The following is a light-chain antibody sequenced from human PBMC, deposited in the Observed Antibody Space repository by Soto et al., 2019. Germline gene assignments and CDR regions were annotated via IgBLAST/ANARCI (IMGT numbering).Light chain of an antibody. CDR3: QQCWT. CDR1: HRVSSY. V-gene: IGKV3-15*01. CDR2: ATS. J-gene: IGKJ1*01. Sequence: DIVMSQSPATLSVSQGERATLSCRASHRVSSYLAWYQQKPGQAPRLLIYATSTRATGIPARFSGSGSGTEFTLTISSLQSEDFAVYYCQQCWTFGQGTKVDIK.